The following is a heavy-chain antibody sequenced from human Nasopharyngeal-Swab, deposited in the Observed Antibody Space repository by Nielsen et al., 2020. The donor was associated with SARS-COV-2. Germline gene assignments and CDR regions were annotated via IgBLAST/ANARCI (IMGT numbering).Heavy chain of an antibody. V-gene: IGHV1-46*01. CDR3: AREIVGASYYYYGMDV. J-gene: IGHJ6*02. D-gene: IGHD1-26*01. CDR2: INPSGGST. Sequence: WVRQAPGQGLEWMGIINPSGGSTSYAQKFQGRVTMTRDTSTSTVYMELSSLRSEGTAVYYCAREIVGASYYYYGMDVWGQGTTVTVSS.